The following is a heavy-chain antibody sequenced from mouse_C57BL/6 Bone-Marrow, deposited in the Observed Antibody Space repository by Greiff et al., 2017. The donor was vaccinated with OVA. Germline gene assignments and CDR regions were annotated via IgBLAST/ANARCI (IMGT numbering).Heavy chain of an antibody. CDR2: INPNNGGT. CDR1: GYTFTDYN. Sequence: EVHLVESGPELVKPGASVKMSCKASGYTFTDYNMHWVKQSHGKSLEWIGYINPNNGGTSYNQKFKGKATLTVNKSSSTAYMELRSLTSEDSAVYYCARDGYMRGNYAMDYWGQGTSVTVSS. V-gene: IGHV1-22*01. CDR3: ARDGYMRGNYAMDY. J-gene: IGHJ4*01. D-gene: IGHD2-3*01.